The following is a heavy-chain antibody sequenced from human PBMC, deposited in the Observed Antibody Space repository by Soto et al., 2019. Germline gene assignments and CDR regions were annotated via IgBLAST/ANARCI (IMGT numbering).Heavy chain of an antibody. J-gene: IGHJ6*02. CDR1: GYTFTSYA. D-gene: IGHD4-17*01. Sequence: ASVKVSCKASGYTFTSYAMHWVRQAPGQRLEWMGWINAGNGNTKYSQNFQGRVTMTRDTSTSTVYMDLSSLRSEDTAVFYCARDLPVTTPAWRYYYGMDVWGQGTTVTVSS. CDR2: INAGNGNT. CDR3: ARDLPVTTPAWRYYYGMDV. V-gene: IGHV1-3*01.